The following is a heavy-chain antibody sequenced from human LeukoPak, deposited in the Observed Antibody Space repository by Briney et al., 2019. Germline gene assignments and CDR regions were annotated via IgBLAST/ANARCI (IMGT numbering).Heavy chain of an antibody. CDR1: GLTFSSSW. V-gene: IGHV3-74*01. J-gene: IGHJ3*02. CDR3: ARDMGNDLWAFDI. D-gene: IGHD1-1*01. CDR2: INSDGSNT. Sequence: GGSLRLSCAASGLTFSSSWMYWVRQAPGKGLVWVSDINSDGSNTRYADSVRGRFTISRDNAKEMVHLQMDSLRAEDTAVYYCARDMGNDLWAFDIWGQGTMVTVSS.